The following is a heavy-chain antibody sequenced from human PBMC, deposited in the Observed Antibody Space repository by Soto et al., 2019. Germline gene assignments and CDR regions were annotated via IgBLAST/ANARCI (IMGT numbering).Heavy chain of an antibody. CDR1: GFTFSSYG. CDR3: AKDRRAGGNYGFYSDF. CDR2: SSATGAGT. V-gene: IGHV3-23*01. Sequence: EVQLLESGGGLVQPGGSLRLSCAASGFTFSSYGMTWVRQAPGKGLEWVSFSSATGAGTYYADSVEGRFTISRDNSKNTLYLQMTSLRADYTAVYYCAKDRRAGGNYGFYSDFWGQGALVIVSS. J-gene: IGHJ4*02. D-gene: IGHD1-7*01.